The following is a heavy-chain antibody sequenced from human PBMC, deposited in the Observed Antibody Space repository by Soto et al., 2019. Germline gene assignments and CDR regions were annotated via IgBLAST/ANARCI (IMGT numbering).Heavy chain of an antibody. CDR1: GFILNNYA. CDR2: IGGTDGDSDGAP. J-gene: IGHJ3*01. D-gene: IGHD7-27*01. Sequence: VQLLESGGDLVQPGGSLRLSCVASGFILNNYAMSWVRQAPGKGLEWVSTIGGTDGDSDGAPWNEDSVKGRFTISRESSANTLFLHMDNLSAEDSALYYCVKRGRNWGAFDVWGQGTTVVVSS. CDR3: VKRGRNWGAFDV. V-gene: IGHV3-23*01.